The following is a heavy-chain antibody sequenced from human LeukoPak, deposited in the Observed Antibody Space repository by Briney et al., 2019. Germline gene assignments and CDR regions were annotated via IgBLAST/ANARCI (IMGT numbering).Heavy chain of an antibody. CDR2: IKQDGGEK. J-gene: IGHJ6*04. V-gene: IGHV3-7*01. CDR1: RFTFSSYE. Sequence: GGSLRLSCAASRFTFSSYEMNWVRQAPGKGLEWVANIKQDGGEKYYVDSMKGRFTISRDNAKNSLYLQMNSLRAEDTAVYYCAELGITMIGGVWGKGTTVTISS. CDR3: AELGITMIGGV. D-gene: IGHD3-10*02.